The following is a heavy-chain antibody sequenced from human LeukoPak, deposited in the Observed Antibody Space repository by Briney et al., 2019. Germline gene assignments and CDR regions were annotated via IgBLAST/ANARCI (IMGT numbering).Heavy chain of an antibody. CDR2: IYTSGST. CDR1: GGSISSGSYY. D-gene: IGHD3-10*01. CDR3: ARDQEGITMVRGVKNYYYYMDV. J-gene: IGHJ6*03. V-gene: IGHV4-61*02. Sequence: SETLSLTCTVSGGSISSGSYYWSWIRQPAGKGLEWIGRIYTSGSTNYNPSLKSRVTISVDTSKNQFSLKLSSVTAADTAVYYCARDQEGITMVRGVKNYYYYMDVWGKGTTVTVSS.